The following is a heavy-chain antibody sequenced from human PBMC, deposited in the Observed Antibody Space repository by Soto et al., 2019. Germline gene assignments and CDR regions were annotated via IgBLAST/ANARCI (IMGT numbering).Heavy chain of an antibody. Sequence: QVQLVQSGAEVKKPGSSVKVSCKASGGTFSSYAISWVRQAPGQGLEWMGGIIPIFGTANYAQKFQGRVTITADEPTSTADRELSSGVSEHTSVYYCASGGGIWFGELLSKYYSYYGMDVWGQGTTVTVSS. CDR3: ASGGGIWFGELLSKYYSYYGMDV. CDR2: IIPIFGTA. J-gene: IGHJ6*02. CDR1: GGTFSSYA. V-gene: IGHV1-69*01. D-gene: IGHD3-10*01.